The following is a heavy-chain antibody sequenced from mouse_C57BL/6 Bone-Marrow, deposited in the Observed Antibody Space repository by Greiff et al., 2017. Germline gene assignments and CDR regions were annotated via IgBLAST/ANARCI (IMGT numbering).Heavy chain of an antibody. CDR2: IDPETGGT. CDR3: TRKGGDGYYGWFAY. CDR1: GYTFTDYE. J-gene: IGHJ3*01. Sequence: QVQLQQSGAELVRPGASVTLSCKASGYTFTDYEMHWVKQTPVHGLEWIGAIDPETGGTAYNQKFKGKAILTADKSSSTADMELRSLTSEDSAVYYCTRKGGDGYYGWFAYWGQGTLVTVSA. D-gene: IGHD2-3*01. V-gene: IGHV1-15*01.